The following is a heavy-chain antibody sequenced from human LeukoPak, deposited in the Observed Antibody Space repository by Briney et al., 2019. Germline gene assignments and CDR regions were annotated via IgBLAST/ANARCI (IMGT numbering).Heavy chain of an antibody. CDR2: INHSGSI. V-gene: IGHV4-34*01. CDR1: GGSFSGYC. Sequence: PSETLSLTCAVYGGSFSGYCWSWIRQPPGKGLEWIGEINHSGSINYSPSLKSRVVISVDTSRNQVSLNLTSVTSADTAVYYCARHGYIQFWLYWGQGTQVIVSS. CDR3: ARHGYIQFWLY. J-gene: IGHJ4*02. D-gene: IGHD5-18*01.